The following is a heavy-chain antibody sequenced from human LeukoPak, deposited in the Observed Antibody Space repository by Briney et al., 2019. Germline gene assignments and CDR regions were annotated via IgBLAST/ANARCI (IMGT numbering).Heavy chain of an antibody. CDR2: INPNSGGT. D-gene: IGHD3-16*02. CDR1: GYTFTGYY. J-gene: IGHJ4*02. CDR3: ARVHYDYVWGSYRPFDY. Sequence: GASVKVSCKASGYTFTGYYMHWVRQAPGQGLEWMGWINPNSGGTNYAQKLQGRVTMTTDTSTSTAYMELRSLRSDDTAVYYCARVHYDYVWGSYRPFDYWGQGTLVTVSS. V-gene: IGHV1-2*02.